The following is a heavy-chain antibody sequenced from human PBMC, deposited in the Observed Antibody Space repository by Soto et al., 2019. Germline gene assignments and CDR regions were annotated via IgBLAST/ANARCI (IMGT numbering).Heavy chain of an antibody. V-gene: IGHV1-69*12. CDR3: ASGIQLWLRRINNGYSG. Sequence: QVQLVQSGAEVKKPESSVKVSCKAPGGTFSTCAISWVRQAPGQGLEWMGGIIPMFGTANYAQRFQDRVTITADESTNTVYIELSSLRSEDTAVYFCASGIQLWLRRINNGYSGWGQGTLVTVSS. CDR1: GGTFSTCA. J-gene: IGHJ4*02. CDR2: IIPMFGTA. D-gene: IGHD5-18*01.